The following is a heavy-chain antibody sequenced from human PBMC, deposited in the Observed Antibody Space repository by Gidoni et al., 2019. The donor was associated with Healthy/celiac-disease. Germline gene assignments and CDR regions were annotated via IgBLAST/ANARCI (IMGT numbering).Heavy chain of an antibody. CDR3: ARLYGDDDY. V-gene: IGHV4-39*01. D-gene: IGHD4-17*01. CDR2: IYYSGST. J-gene: IGHJ4*02. Sequence: QLQLQESGPGLVNPSDTLPLTCTVSGGSISSSSYYWGWSRQPGGKGLEWIGSIYYSGSTYYNQSLKSRVTISGDTAKNQFSLKLSTVTAADTAVYYCARLYGDDDYWGQGTLVTVSS. CDR1: GGSISSSSYY.